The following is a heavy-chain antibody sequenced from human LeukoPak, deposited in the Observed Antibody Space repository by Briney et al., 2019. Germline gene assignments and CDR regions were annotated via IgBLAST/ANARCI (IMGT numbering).Heavy chain of an antibody. CDR2: ISGSGGTT. J-gene: IGHJ4*02. CDR3: ATIHYYESTGYYIGRVTFDC. D-gene: IGHD3-22*01. Sequence: PGGSLRLSCTASGSAFGSYAMSWVRQAPGKGLEWVSSISGSGGTTYYADSAKGRFTISRDNSKNTLYLQMNSLRTEDTAVYYCATIHYYESTGYYIGRVTFDCWGQGTLVTVFS. V-gene: IGHV3-23*01. CDR1: GSAFGSYA.